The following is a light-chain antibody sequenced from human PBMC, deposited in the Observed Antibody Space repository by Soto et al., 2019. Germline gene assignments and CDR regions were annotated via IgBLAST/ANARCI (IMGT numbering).Light chain of an antibody. V-gene: IGKV1-39*01. CDR1: QSIGKH. CDR3: HQCKSSAIT. Sequence: DIQMTQSPSSLSASVGDTVTITCRASQSIGKHLNWSQQKPGKAPKFLIYAASSLQSGVPSRFSGSGSGTDFTLTVNSLQPEDFTTYYCHQCKSSAITFGQGTELEMK. CDR2: AAS. J-gene: IGKJ5*01.